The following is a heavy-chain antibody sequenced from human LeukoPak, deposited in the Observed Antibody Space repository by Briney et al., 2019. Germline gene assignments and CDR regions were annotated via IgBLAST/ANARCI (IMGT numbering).Heavy chain of an antibody. J-gene: IGHJ4*02. CDR3: ARDRTGIVGATAFDY. D-gene: IGHD1-26*01. V-gene: IGHV3-66*01. CDR2: IYTGGST. CDR1: GFTVSSNY. Sequence: GGSLRLSCAASGFTVSSNYMSWVRQAPGKGLEWVSLIYTGGSTYYADSVKGRFTISRDSSQNTLYLQMNTLRAEDTAVYYCARDRTGIVGATAFDYWGQGTLVTVSS.